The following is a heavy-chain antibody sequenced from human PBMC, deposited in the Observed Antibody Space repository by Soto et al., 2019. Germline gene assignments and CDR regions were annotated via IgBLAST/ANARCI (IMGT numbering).Heavy chain of an antibody. D-gene: IGHD3-10*01. V-gene: IGHV4-39*01. CDR2: IYYSGST. J-gene: IGHJ4*02. Sequence: QLQLQESGPGLVKPSETLSLTCTVSGGSISSSSYYWGWIRQPPGKGLEWIGSIYYSGSTYYNPSLKSRVTISVDTSKNQFSLKLSSVTAADTAVYYCARTTPYGSGFDYWGQGTLVTVSS. CDR3: ARTTPYGSGFDY. CDR1: GGSISSSSYY.